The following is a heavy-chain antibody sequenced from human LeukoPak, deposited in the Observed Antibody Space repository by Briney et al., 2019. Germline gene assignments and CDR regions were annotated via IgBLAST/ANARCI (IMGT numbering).Heavy chain of an antibody. D-gene: IGHD3-3*01. CDR1: GGSFSGYY. V-gene: IGHV4-59*01. CDR3: ARGYYGFPDY. CDR2: IYYSGST. Sequence: SETLSLTCAVYGGSFSGYYWSWIRKPPGKGLEWIGYIYYSGSTNYNPSLKSRVTISVDTSKNQFSLKLSSVTAADTAVYYCARGYYGFPDYWGQGTLVTVSS. J-gene: IGHJ4*02.